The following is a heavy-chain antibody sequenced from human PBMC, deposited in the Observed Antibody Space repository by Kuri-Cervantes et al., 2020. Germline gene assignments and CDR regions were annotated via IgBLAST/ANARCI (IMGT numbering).Heavy chain of an antibody. J-gene: IGHJ4*02. CDR1: GGSISSSSYY. D-gene: IGHD3-22*01. V-gene: IGHV4-39*01. Sequence: SETLSLTCTVSGGSISSSSYYWGWIRQPPGKGLEWIGSIYYSGRTYYNPSLKSRVTISVDTSKNQFSLKLSSVTAADTAVYYCARQGDSSGYQYYCDYWGQGTLVTVSS. CDR2: IYYSGRT. CDR3: ARQGDSSGYQYYCDY.